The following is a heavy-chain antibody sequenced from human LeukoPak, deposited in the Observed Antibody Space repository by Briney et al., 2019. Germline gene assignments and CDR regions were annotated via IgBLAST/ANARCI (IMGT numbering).Heavy chain of an antibody. CDR1: GGSISSYY. CDR3: AGPAGGSYSGAYDI. V-gene: IGHV4-59*08. D-gene: IGHD1-26*01. CDR2: MHYSGST. J-gene: IGHJ3*02. Sequence: SETLSLTCTVSGGSISSYYWSWIRQPPGKGLEWIGYMHYSGSTNYNPSLKSRVTISVDTSKSQFSLKMSSVTAADTAVYYCAGPAGGSYSGAYDIWGQGTMVTVSS.